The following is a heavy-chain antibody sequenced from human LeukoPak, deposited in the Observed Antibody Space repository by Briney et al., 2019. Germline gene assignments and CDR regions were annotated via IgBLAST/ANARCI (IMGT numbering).Heavy chain of an antibody. CDR2: IRYDGSNK. D-gene: IGHD3-22*01. Sequence: GSLRLSCAASGFNFNYYGMDWVRQAPGKGLEWVAGIRYDGSNKWYGDSMKGRFTISRDNSKNTVYLQMNSLRAEDTAVYYCAKGGHSSGYYPEYFQHWGQGTLVAVSS. CDR3: AKGGHSSGYYPEYFQH. J-gene: IGHJ1*01. V-gene: IGHV3-33*03. CDR1: GFNFNYYG.